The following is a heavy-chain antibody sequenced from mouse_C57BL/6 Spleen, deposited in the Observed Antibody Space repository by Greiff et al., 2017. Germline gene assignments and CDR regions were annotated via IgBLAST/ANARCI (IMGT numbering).Heavy chain of an antibody. V-gene: IGHV1-55*01. J-gene: IGHJ4*01. CDR1: GYTFTSYW. CDR3: ARESAYYSDYGAMDY. Sequence: QVQLPQPGAELVKPGASVKMSCKASGYTFTSYWITWVKQRPGQGLEWIGDIYPGSGSTNYNEKFKSKATLTVDTSSSTAYMQLNSLTSEDSAVYYCARESAYYSDYGAMDYWGQGASVTVAS. CDR2: IYPGSGST. D-gene: IGHD2-5*01.